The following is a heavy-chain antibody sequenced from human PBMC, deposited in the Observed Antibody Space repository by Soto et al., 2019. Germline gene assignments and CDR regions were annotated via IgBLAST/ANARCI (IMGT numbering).Heavy chain of an antibody. Sequence: QVQLVQSGAEVKKPGASVKVSCKASGYTFSSYGISWVRQAPGQGLEWMGWISAYNGNTNYAQKLQGRVTMTTDTXXXXXXXXXXXXXXXXXXXXXXXXXQSGYVGHGYWGQGTLVTVSS. D-gene: IGHD5-12*01. V-gene: IGHV1-18*01. J-gene: IGHJ4*02. CDR3: XXXQSGYVGHGY. CDR2: ISAYNGNT. CDR1: GYTFSSYG.